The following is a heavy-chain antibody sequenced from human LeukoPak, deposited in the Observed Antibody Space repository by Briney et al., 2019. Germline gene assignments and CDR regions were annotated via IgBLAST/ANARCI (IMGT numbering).Heavy chain of an antibody. V-gene: IGHV3-7*03. Sequence: GGSLRLSCAASGFTFSSYWMSWVRQAPGKGLEWVANIKQDGSEKYYVDSVKGRFPISRDNAKNSLYLQMNSLRAEDTAVYYCASGSWGYNRRKFDYWGQGTLVTVSS. D-gene: IGHD5-24*01. CDR2: IKQDGSEK. J-gene: IGHJ4*02. CDR1: GFTFSSYW. CDR3: ASGSWGYNRRKFDY.